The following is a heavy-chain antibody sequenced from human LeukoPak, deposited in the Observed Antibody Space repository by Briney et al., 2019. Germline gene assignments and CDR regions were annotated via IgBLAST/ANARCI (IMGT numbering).Heavy chain of an antibody. J-gene: IGHJ4*02. Sequence: GGSLRLSCAASGFTFSTYPMNWARQAPGKGLEWVSSISSGSGYIYYADSVKGRFTISRDNAKNSLYLLMNSLRAEDTAVYYCARGYGDYGKYYFDSWGQGTLVTVSS. CDR3: ARGYGDYGKYYFDS. D-gene: IGHD4-17*01. V-gene: IGHV3-21*01. CDR2: ISSGSGYI. CDR1: GFTFSTYP.